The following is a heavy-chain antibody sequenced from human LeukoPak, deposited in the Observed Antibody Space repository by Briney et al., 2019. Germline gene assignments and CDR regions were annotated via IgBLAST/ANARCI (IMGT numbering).Heavy chain of an antibody. CDR2: IIGDGTRT. J-gene: IGHJ5*02. V-gene: IGHV3-74*01. D-gene: IGHD2-8*01. CDR1: GFSFSYYW. CDR3: LRVDDTNGHNWFDP. Sequence: GGSVRLSCAASGFSFSYYWMHWVRQGSGKGPVWVSRIIGDGTRTDYADSVKGRFTISRGNAKSTLYLQMNSLTVEDTAVYYCLRVDDTNGHNWFDPWGQGTLVTVSS.